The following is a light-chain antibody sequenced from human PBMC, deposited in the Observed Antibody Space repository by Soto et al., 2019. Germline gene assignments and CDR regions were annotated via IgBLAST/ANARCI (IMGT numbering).Light chain of an antibody. CDR2: LHN. CDR1: TSNVGRNA. CDR3: GTWDDSLNAML. Sequence: QSVLTQPPSASGAPGQSVTIYCSGGTSNVGRNAVNWYQQFPRSAPRLLIQLHNQRPSGVPTRFSASKSGTSASLAISGLQSEDEADYYCGTWDDSLNAMLFGGGTKLTVL. J-gene: IGLJ3*02. V-gene: IGLV1-44*01.